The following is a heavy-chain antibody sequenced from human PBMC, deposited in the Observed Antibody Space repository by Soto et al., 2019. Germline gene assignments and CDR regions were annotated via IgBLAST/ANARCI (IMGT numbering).Heavy chain of an antibody. CDR1: GFTFSSYA. V-gene: IGHV3-23*01. J-gene: IGHJ4*02. D-gene: IGHD2-15*01. CDR2: ISGSGGST. CDR3: AKEIVVVVAATELDY. Sequence: GGSLRLSCAASGFTFSSYAMSWVRQAPGKGLEWVSAISGSGGSTYYADSVKGRFTISRDNSKNPLYLQMNSLRAEDTAVYYCAKEIVVVVAATELDYWGQGTLVTVSS.